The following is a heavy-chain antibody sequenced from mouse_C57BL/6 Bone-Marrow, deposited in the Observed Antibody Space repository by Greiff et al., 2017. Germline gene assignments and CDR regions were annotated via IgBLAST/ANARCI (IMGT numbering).Heavy chain of an antibody. CDR2: ISSGGDYI. D-gene: IGHD1-1*01. J-gene: IGHJ1*03. V-gene: IGHV5-9-1*02. CDR1: GFTFSSYA. Sequence: EVQLVESGEGLVKPGGSLKLSCAASGFTFSSYAMSWVRQTPEKRLEWVAYISSGGDYIYYADTVKGRFTISRDNARNTLYLQMSSLKSEDTAMYYCTRPSIYYGSSYWYCDVWGTGTTVTVSS. CDR3: TRPSIYYGSSYWYCDV.